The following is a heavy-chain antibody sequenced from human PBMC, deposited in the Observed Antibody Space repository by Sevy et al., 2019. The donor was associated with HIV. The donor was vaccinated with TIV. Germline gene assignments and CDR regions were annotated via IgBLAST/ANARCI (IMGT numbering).Heavy chain of an antibody. J-gene: IGHJ4*02. CDR3: ARVFYGDSPYFDY. CDR1: GFTFSSYS. CDR2: ISSSSSYI. D-gene: IGHD4-17*01. V-gene: IGHV3-21*01. Sequence: GGSLRLSCAASGFTFSSYSMNWLRQAPGKGLEWVSSISSSSSYIYYADSVKGRFTISRDNAKNSLYLQMNSLRAEDTAVYYCARVFYGDSPYFDYWGQGTLVTVSS.